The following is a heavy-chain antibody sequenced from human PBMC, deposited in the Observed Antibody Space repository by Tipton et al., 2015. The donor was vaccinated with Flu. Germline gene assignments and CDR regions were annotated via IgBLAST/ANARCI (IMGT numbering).Heavy chain of an antibody. Sequence: SLRLSCAASGFTFSSYEMNWIRQAPGKGLEWLSYISASGKTTYYADSVQGRFTISRDNAENSLYLQMNSLRVEDTAVYYCARDGGTAVAGAFDYWGQGTLVTISS. J-gene: IGHJ4*02. CDR1: GFTFSSYE. V-gene: IGHV3-48*03. D-gene: IGHD6-19*01. CDR2: ISASGKTT. CDR3: ARDGGTAVAGAFDY.